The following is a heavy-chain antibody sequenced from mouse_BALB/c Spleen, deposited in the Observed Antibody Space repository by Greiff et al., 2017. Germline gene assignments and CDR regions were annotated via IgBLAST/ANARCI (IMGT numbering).Heavy chain of an antibody. J-gene: IGHJ3*01. CDR3: ARKEYGNYCAY. CDR2: ISYSGST. CDR1: GYSITSGY. Sequence: EVMLVESGPSLVKPSQTLSLTCSVTGYSITSGYWNWIRKFPGNKLEYMGYISYSGSTYYNPSLKSRISSTRDTSKNQYYLQLNSVTTEDTAAYYCARKEYGNYCAYWGQGTLVTVSA. D-gene: IGHD2-10*02. V-gene: IGHV3-8*02.